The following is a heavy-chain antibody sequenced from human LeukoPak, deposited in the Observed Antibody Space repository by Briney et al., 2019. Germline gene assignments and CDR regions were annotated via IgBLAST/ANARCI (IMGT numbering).Heavy chain of an antibody. CDR2: ISIWGTYT. D-gene: IGHD5-18*01. CDR1: GFTFSAYS. J-gene: IGHJ4*02. CDR3: ARSWDTAMVGGYYFDY. V-gene: IGHV3-21*01. Sequence: SPGGSLRLSCAASGFTFSAYSMNWVRQAPGKGLEWVSCISIWGTYTYYADSVKGRFTISRDNAKNSLYLQMNSLRAEDTAVYYCARSWDTAMVGGYYFDYWGQGTLVTVSS.